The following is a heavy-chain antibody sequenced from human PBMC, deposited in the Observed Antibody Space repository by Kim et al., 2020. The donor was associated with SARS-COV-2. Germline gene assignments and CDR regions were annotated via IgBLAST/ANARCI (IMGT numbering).Heavy chain of an antibody. D-gene: IGHD1-26*01. Sequence: GGSLRLSCAASGFTFSSYAMSWVRQAPGKGLEWVSAISGSGDSTSHADSVKGRFTISRDKSKNTLYLQMNSRRAEDTAVYYCAKDQGYRGSYCLDYWGQGTQVTVSS. CDR3: AKDQGYRGSYCLDY. CDR2: ISGSGDST. J-gene: IGHJ4*02. V-gene: IGHV3-23*01. CDR1: GFTFSSYA.